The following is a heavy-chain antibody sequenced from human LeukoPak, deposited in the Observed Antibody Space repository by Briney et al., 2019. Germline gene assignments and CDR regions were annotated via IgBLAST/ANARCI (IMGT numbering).Heavy chain of an antibody. D-gene: IGHD3-22*01. J-gene: IGHJ4*02. V-gene: IGHV4-30-4*01. CDR1: GHSISSGDYY. CDR2: IYYTGSA. Sequence: SETLSLTCTVSGHSISSGDYYWDWVRQTPGKGPEWIGYIYYTGSAYYNPSLKSRVTMSVDTSRNQFSLTLTSVTAADTAVYYCARHNYDSRGYLTYLFDYWGRGALVTVSS. CDR3: ARHNYDSRGYLTYLFDY.